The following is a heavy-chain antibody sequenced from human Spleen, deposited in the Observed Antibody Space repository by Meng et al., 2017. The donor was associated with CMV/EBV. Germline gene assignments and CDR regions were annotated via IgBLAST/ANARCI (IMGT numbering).Heavy chain of an antibody. D-gene: IGHD1-26*01. CDR1: GFTFSSYW. J-gene: IGHJ3*02. CDR2: INSDGSST. CDR3: ARAVGPTIVDALDI. V-gene: IGHV3-74*01. Sequence: GESLKISCAASGFTFSSYWMHWVRQAPGKGLVWVSRINSDGSSTSYADSVKGRFTISRDNAKNSLYLQMNSLRAEDTALYYCARAVGPTIVDALDIWGPGTLVTVSS.